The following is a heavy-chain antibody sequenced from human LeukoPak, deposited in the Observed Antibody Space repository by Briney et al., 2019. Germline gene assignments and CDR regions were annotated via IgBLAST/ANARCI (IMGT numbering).Heavy chain of an antibody. V-gene: IGHV3-30*02. Sequence: GGSLRLSCAASGFTFSSYGMHWVRQAPGKGLEWVAFIRYDGSNKYYADSVKGRFTISRDNSKNTLYLQMNSLRPEDTAVYYCAKEGTYGFPNDYWGQGTLVTVSS. D-gene: IGHD3-10*01. CDR1: GFTFSSYG. CDR2: IRYDGSNK. CDR3: AKEGTYGFPNDY. J-gene: IGHJ4*02.